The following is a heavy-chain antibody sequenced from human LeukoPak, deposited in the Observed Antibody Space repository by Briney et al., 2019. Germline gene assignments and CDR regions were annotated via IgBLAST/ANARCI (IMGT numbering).Heavy chain of an antibody. V-gene: IGHV1-18*01. J-gene: IGHJ4*02. CDR3: ARIPYDYVWGSYRKYYFDY. CDR1: GYTFTSYG. D-gene: IGHD3-16*02. CDR2: ISAYNGNT. Sequence: ASVKVSCKASGYTFTSYGISWVRQAPGQGLEWMGWISAYNGNTNYAQKLQGRVTMTTDTSTSTAYMELRSLRSDDTAVYYCARIPYDYVWGSYRKYYFDYWGQGTLVTVSS.